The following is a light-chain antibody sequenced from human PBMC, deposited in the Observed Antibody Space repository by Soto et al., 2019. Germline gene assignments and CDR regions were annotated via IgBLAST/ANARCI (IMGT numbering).Light chain of an antibody. V-gene: IGLV2-14*01. CDR2: EVS. Sequence: QSVLTQPASVSGSPGQSITISCTGTSSDVGGYNYVSWYQHHPGKAPKLMIYEVSNRTSGVSNRFSGYKSGNTASLTISGLQAEDEADYYCRSYTGSSTPVFGGGTKVTVL. J-gene: IGLJ3*02. CDR3: RSYTGSSTPV. CDR1: SSDVGGYNY.